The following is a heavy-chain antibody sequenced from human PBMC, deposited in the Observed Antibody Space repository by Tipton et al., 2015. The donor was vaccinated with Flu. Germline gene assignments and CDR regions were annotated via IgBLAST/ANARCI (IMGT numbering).Heavy chain of an antibody. CDR3: ARGDYIVGADYYYYYGMDV. CDR1: GGSFSGYY. D-gene: IGHD1-26*01. CDR2: INHSGST. J-gene: IGHJ6*02. Sequence: LRLSCAVYGGSFSGYYWSWIRQPPGKGLEWIGEINHSGSTNYNPSLKSRVTISVDTSKNQFSLKLSSVTAADTAVYYCARGDYIVGADYYYYYGMDVWGQGTTVTVSS. V-gene: IGHV4-34*01.